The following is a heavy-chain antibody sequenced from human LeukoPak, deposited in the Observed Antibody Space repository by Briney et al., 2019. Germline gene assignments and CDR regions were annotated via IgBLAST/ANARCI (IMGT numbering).Heavy chain of an antibody. CDR1: GFTFDDYA. CDR2: ITWDGSYT. D-gene: IGHD6-13*01. J-gene: IGHJ4*02. V-gene: IGHV3-43D*04. CDR3: AKTGPGSSSIWYGPFDY. Sequence: GGSLRLSCATSGFTFDDYAMHWVRQSPGMGLEWVSLITWDGSYTYYGDSVKGRFTISRDNSKNSLYLQMSSLRPEDTAFYYCAKTGPGSSSIWYGPFDYWGQGTLVTVSS.